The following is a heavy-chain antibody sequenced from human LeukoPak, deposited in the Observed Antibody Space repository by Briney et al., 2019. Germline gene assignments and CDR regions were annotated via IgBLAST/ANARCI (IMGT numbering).Heavy chain of an antibody. V-gene: IGHV3-30*03. D-gene: IGHD4-11*01. CDR3: ARGYTNYGYAFDI. CDR2: ISYDGSTK. CDR1: GFTFSTYG. J-gene: IGHJ3*02. Sequence: GGSLRLSCTASGFTFSTYGMHWVRQAPGKGLECVTLISYDGSTKYYSDSVKGRFTLSRDNSKNTLYLQMNSLRAEDTAVYYCARGYTNYGYAFDIWGQGTMVTVSS.